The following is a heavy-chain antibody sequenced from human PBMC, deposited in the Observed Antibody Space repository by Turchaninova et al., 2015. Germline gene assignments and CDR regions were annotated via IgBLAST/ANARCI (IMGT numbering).Heavy chain of an antibody. CDR2: IFYSVST. D-gene: IGHD3-10*01. Sequence: QLHLQGSGPGLVKPSETLSLTCPVSGGPISSSSYFLGWIRPSPGKGLEWIGSIFYSVSTYYNPSLKSRVTISVDTSTNQFSLKLSSVTAADTAVYYCARHYDSGTYFGYWGQGTLVTVSS. J-gene: IGHJ4*02. V-gene: IGHV4-39*01. CDR1: GGPISSSSYF. CDR3: ARHYDSGTYFGY.